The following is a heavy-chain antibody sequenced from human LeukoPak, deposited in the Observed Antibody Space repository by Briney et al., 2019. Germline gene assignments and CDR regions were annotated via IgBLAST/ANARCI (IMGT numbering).Heavy chain of an antibody. J-gene: IGHJ4*02. CDR1: GFTFSSYA. CDR3: ARARDGSYDY. D-gene: IGHD1-26*01. Sequence: GGSLRLSCAASGFTFSSYAMHWVRQAPGKGLEWVAVISYDGSNKYYADSVKGRFTISRDNSKNTLYLQMNSLRAEDMAVYYCARARDGSYDYWGQGTLVTVSS. CDR2: ISYDGSNK. V-gene: IGHV3-30-3*01.